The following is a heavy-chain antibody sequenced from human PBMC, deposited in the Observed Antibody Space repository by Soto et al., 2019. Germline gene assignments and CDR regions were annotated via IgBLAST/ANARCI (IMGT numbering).Heavy chain of an antibody. Sequence: QVQLVESGGGVVQPGRSLRLSSAASGFTFSSYGMHWVRQAPGKGLEWVAVISSDGSDKYYADSVKGRFTISRDNSKNTLYVQLNRMRAEDTALYYCARDRLYGAGLIDVWGQGTTVTVSS. CDR2: ISSDGSDK. D-gene: IGHD3-10*01. CDR3: ARDRLYGAGLIDV. V-gene: IGHV3-30-3*01. J-gene: IGHJ6*02. CDR1: GFTFSSYG.